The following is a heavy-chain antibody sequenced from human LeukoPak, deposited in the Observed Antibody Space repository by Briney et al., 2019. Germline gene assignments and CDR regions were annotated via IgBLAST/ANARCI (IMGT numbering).Heavy chain of an antibody. CDR2: INPSGGST. D-gene: IGHD3-22*01. CDR1: GYTFTSYY. V-gene: IGHV1-46*01. CDR3: ARGQNYYDSSGYLYYFGY. Sequence: ASVKVSCKASGYTFTSYYMHWARQAPGQGLEWMGIINPSGGSTSYAQKFQGRVTMTRDTSTSTVYMELSSLRSEDTAVYYCARGQNYYDSSGYLYYFGYWGQGTLVTVSS. J-gene: IGHJ4*02.